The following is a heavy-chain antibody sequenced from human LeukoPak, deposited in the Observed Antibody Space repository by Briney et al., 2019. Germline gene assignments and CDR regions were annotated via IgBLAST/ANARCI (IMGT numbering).Heavy chain of an antibody. CDR2: ISYDGSNK. V-gene: IGHV3-30-3*01. CDR1: GFTFSSYA. CDR3: ARAVQLWSDFDY. J-gene: IGHJ4*02. Sequence: PGGSLRLSRAASGFTFSSYAMHWVCQAPGKGLEWVAVISYDGSNKYYADSVKGRFTISRDNSKNTLYLQMNSLRAEDTAVYYCARAVQLWSDFDYWGQGTLVTVSS. D-gene: IGHD5-18*01.